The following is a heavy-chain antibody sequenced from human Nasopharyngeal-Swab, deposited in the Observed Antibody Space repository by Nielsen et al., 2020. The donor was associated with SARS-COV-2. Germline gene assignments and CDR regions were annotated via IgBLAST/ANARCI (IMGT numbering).Heavy chain of an antibody. V-gene: IGHV4-39*01. CDR2: IYYSGST. Sequence: SETLSLTCTVSGGSISGSSYYWGWIRQPPGKGLEWIGSIYYSGSTYYNPSLKSRVTISVDTSKNQFSLKLSSVTAADTAVYYCARLLWFGELCWFDPWGQGTLVTVSS. CDR3: ARLLWFGELCWFDP. CDR1: GGSISGSSYY. J-gene: IGHJ5*02. D-gene: IGHD3-10*01.